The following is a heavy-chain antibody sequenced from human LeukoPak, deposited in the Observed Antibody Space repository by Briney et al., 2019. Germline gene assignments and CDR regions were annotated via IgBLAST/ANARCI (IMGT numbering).Heavy chain of an antibody. CDR3: ASEQRGGAFDI. J-gene: IGHJ3*02. CDR2: ISSSSSYI. D-gene: IGHD3-16*01. CDR1: GFTFSSYS. Sequence: GGSLRLSCAASGFTFSSYSMNWVRQAPGKGLEWVSSISSSSSYIYYADSVKGRLTISRDSAKNSLYLQMNSLRAEDTAVYYCASEQRGGAFDIWGQGTMVTVSS. V-gene: IGHV3-21*01.